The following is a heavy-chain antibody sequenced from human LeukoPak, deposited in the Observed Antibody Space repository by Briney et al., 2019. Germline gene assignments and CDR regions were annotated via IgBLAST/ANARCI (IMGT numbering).Heavy chain of an antibody. CDR3: ARDQLGGYDSSGYLGY. Sequence: SETLSLTCTVSGYSISSGYYWGWIRQPPGKGLEWIGSIYHSGSTYYNPSLKSRVTISVDTSKNQFSLKLSSVTAADTAVYYCARDQLGGYDSSGYLGYWGQGTLVTVSS. D-gene: IGHD3-22*01. CDR1: GYSISSGYY. J-gene: IGHJ4*02. V-gene: IGHV4-38-2*02. CDR2: IYHSGST.